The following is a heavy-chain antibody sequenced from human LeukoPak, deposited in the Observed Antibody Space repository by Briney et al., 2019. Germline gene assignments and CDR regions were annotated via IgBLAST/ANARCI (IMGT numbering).Heavy chain of an antibody. CDR3: AKNNDYGGSYWYFDL. Sequence: GGSLRLSCAASGFTFSNYGMHWVRQAPGKGLEWVAVISYDETNKYYEDSVKGRFTISRDSSKNTLYLQMSSLRDEDTAVYYCAKNNDYGGSYWYFDLWGRGTLVTVSS. D-gene: IGHD4-23*01. J-gene: IGHJ2*01. V-gene: IGHV3-30*18. CDR1: GFTFSNYG. CDR2: ISYDETNK.